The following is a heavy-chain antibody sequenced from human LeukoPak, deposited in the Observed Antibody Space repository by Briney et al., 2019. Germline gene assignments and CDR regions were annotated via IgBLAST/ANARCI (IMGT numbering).Heavy chain of an antibody. D-gene: IGHD3-10*02. Sequence: SETLSLTCTVAGHSISYGYYWGWIRQPPGKGLECIGSIDHSGSTSYNPSLKSRVTISVDTSKNQFSLKVNSVTAADTAVYYCARLPHCSDSMRCYVGGHHMDVWGKGTTVAVSS. CDR1: GHSISYGYY. CDR3: ARLPHCSDSMRCYVGGHHMDV. J-gene: IGHJ6*03. V-gene: IGHV4-38-2*02. CDR2: IDHSGST.